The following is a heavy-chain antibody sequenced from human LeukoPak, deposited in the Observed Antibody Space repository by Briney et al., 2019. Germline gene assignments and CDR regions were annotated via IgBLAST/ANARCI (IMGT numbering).Heavy chain of an antibody. CDR1: GFAFGGYT. D-gene: IGHD1-26*01. Sequence: PGGSLRLSCAASGFAFGGYTMTWVLQAPGKGLEWVSGLNWNGGSTGYADSLQGRFTISRDNAKNSLYLQMTSLRAEGTALYYCARTRSSGGYSGADYWGQGTLVTVSS. J-gene: IGHJ4*02. CDR3: ARTRSSGGYSGADY. CDR2: LNWNGGST. V-gene: IGHV3-20*04.